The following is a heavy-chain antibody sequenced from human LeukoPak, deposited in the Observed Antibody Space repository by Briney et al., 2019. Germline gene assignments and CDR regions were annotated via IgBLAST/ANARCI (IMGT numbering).Heavy chain of an antibody. V-gene: IGHV7-4-1*02. CDR3: ARDQGDTSGYYQDAFDI. Sequence: GASVKVSCKASGYTFTSYAINWVRQAPGQGLEYMGWIRTSTGSPTYAQGFTGRFVFSMDTSVSTAYLQISSLKAEDTAVYYCARDQGDTSGYYQDAFDIWGQGTMVTVSS. CDR2: IRTSTGSP. CDR1: GYTFTSYA. D-gene: IGHD3-22*01. J-gene: IGHJ3*02.